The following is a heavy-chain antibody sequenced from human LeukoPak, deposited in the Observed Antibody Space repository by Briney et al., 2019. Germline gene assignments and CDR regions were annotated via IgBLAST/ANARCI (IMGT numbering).Heavy chain of an antibody. CDR3: ARGTRGAAAYYDILTGSHRRNWFDP. CDR1: GFTFSDYY. D-gene: IGHD3-9*01. CDR2: ISSSSSYA. V-gene: IGHV3-11*06. J-gene: IGHJ5*02. Sequence: GGSLRLSCAASGFTFSDYYMSWIRQAPGKGLEWVSYISSSSSYANYADSVKGRFTISRDNAKNSLYLQMNSLRAEDTAVYYCARGTRGAAAYYDILTGSHRRNWFDPWGQGTLVTVSS.